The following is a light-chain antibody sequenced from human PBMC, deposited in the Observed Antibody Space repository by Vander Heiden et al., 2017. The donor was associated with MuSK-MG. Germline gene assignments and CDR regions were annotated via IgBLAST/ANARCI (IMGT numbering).Light chain of an antibody. CDR1: KLGDKY. J-gene: IGLJ2*01. CDR3: QAWDSSVVV. CDR2: QDS. V-gene: IGLV3-1*01. Sequence: SYELTQPPSVSVSPGQTASITCSGDKLGDKYACWSQQKPGQYHVLVIYQDSKRTSGSPERFSGSNSGTTATLTISGTQAKDEADYDCQAWDSSVVVFGGGTKLTVL.